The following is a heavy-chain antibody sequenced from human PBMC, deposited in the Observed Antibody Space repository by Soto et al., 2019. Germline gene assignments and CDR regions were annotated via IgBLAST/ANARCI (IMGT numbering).Heavy chain of an antibody. CDR3: ARVRGDIVVVPAATTYYYYAMDV. CDR1: GYSFTSYG. D-gene: IGHD2-2*01. CDR2: ISAYNGNT. Sequence: QVQLVQSGAEVKKPWASVKVSCKASGYSFTSYGISWVRQAAGQGIEWMGWISAYNGNTNYAQKLQGRVTMTTDTSTSTAYMELRSLTSDDTAVYYCARVRGDIVVVPAATTYYYYAMDVWGQGTTVTVSS. V-gene: IGHV1-18*01. J-gene: IGHJ6*02.